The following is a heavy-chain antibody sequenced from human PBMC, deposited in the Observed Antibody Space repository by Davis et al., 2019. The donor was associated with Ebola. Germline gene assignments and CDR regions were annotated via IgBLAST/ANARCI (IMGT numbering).Heavy chain of an antibody. CDR3: ARLRRTAYYFDY. Sequence: GESLKISCRASGYIFTTYWIGWVRQMPGKGLEWMGIIYPGDSDTRYSPSFQGQVTISADKSISTAYLQWSSLKASDTAMYYCARLRRTAYYFDYWGQGTLVTVSS. CDR2: IYPGDSDT. V-gene: IGHV5-51*01. J-gene: IGHJ4*02. CDR1: GYIFTTYW. D-gene: IGHD1-14*01.